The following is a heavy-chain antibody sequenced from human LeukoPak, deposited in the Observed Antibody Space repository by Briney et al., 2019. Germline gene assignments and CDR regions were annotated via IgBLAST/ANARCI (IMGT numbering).Heavy chain of an antibody. D-gene: IGHD1-26*01. J-gene: IGHJ3*02. CDR1: GFTVSSNY. CDR3: AKGIVGAPNAFDI. CDR2: ISGSGGST. Sequence: GGSLRLSCAASGFTVSSNYMSWVRQAPGKGLEWVSAISGSGGSTYYADSVKGRFTISRDNSKNTLYLQMNSLRAEDTAVYYCAKGIVGAPNAFDIWGQGTMVTVSS. V-gene: IGHV3-23*01.